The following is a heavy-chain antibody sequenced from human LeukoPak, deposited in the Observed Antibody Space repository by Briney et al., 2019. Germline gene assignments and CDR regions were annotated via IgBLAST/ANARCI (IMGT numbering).Heavy chain of an antibody. CDR3: ARSVSGYSAF. V-gene: IGHV4-30-2*01. D-gene: IGHD5-12*01. CDR1: GGSISSGGYY. J-gene: IGHJ4*02. Sequence: SETLSLTCTVSGGSISSGGYYWSWIRQPPGKGLEWIGYIYHSGSTYYNPSLKSRVTISVDRSKNQFSLRLTSVTAADTAVYYCARSVSGYSAFWGQGTLVTVSS. CDR2: IYHSGST.